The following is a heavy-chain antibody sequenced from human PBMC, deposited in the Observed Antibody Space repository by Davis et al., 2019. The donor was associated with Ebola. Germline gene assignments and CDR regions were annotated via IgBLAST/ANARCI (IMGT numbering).Heavy chain of an antibody. CDR3: AREPYYDFWSGYFPPDY. V-gene: IGHV4-4*07. J-gene: IGHJ4*02. D-gene: IGHD3-3*01. Sequence: PSETLSLTCTVSGGFISSYYWSWIRQPAGKGLEWIGRIYTSGSTNYNPSLKSRVTMSVDTSKNQFSLKLSSVTAADTAVYYCAREPYYDFWSGYFPPDYWGQGTLVTVSS. CDR2: IYTSGST. CDR1: GGFISSYY.